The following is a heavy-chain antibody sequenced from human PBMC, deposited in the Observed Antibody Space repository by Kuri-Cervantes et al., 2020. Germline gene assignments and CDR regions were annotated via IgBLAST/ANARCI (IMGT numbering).Heavy chain of an antibody. Sequence: GGSLRLSCAASGFTFSSYGMHWVRQAPGKGLEWVSYISSSGSTIYYADSVKGRFTISRDNAKNSLYLQMNSLRAEDTAVYYCVRMIFGVVIVGHDAFDIWGQGTMVTVSS. D-gene: IGHD3-3*01. V-gene: IGHV3-48*04. CDR3: VRMIFGVVIVGHDAFDI. CDR2: ISSSGSTI. J-gene: IGHJ3*02. CDR1: GFTFSSYG.